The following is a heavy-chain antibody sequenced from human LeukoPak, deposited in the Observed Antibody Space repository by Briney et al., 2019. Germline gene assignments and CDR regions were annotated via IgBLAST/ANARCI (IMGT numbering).Heavy chain of an antibody. CDR3: ARETVVYYFDY. D-gene: IGHD4-23*01. CDR2: INHSGST. CDR1: GFTFSNAW. J-gene: IGHJ4*02. Sequence: LRLSCAASGFTFSNAWMSWVRQAPGKGLEWIGEINHSGSTNYNPSLKSRVTISVDTSKNQFSLKLSSVTAADTAVYYCARETVVYYFDYWGQGTLVTVSS. V-gene: IGHV4-34*01.